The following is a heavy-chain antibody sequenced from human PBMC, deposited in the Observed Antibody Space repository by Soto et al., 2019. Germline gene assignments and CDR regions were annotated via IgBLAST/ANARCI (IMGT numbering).Heavy chain of an antibody. D-gene: IGHD6-19*01. V-gene: IGHV4-34*01. CDR3: ARGVRQCLVLGWFDP. Sequence: QVQLQQWGAGLLKPSETLSLTCAVYGGSFSGYYWCWIRQPPGKGLEWIGEITHSGSTNYNPCLRSRHTTSVDPSKNQFSLKLSSVSVAVTAVYYCARGVRQCLVLGWFDPWGQGTLVTASS. J-gene: IGHJ5*02. CDR1: GGSFSGYY. CDR2: ITHSGST.